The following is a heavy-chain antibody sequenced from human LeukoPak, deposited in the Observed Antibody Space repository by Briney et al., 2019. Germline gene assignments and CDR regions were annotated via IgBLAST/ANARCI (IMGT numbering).Heavy chain of an antibody. CDR1: GFTFDDYA. V-gene: IGHV3-9*01. CDR2: ISWNSGSI. Sequence: PGGSLRLSCAASGFTFDDYAMHWVRQAPGKGLEWVSGISWNSGSIGYADSVKGRFTISRDNAKNSLYLQMNSLRAEDTALYYCAKDVASSWYRNWFDHWGQGTLVTVSS. J-gene: IGHJ5*02. CDR3: AKDVASSWYRNWFDH. D-gene: IGHD6-13*01.